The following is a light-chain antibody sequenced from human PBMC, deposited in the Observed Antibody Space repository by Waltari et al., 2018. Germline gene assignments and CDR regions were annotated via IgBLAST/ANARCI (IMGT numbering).Light chain of an antibody. CDR1: NSNIGNNT. J-gene: IGLJ2*01. Sequence: QTILTQPHSASGTPGQRVTVSCSGDNSNIGNNTVNWYQKLQGTAPKLRLYRDNQRPSGVPDRFSGSRSGTSASLAISGLRPDDEASYYCATWDDRQSGVVFGGGTTLTVL. CDR2: RDN. V-gene: IGLV1-44*01. CDR3: ATWDDRQSGVV.